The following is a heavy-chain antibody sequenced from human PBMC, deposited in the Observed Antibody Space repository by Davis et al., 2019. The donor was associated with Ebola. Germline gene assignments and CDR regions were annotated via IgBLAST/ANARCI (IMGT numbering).Heavy chain of an antibody. J-gene: IGHJ3*02. CDR3: ARDLRLEGTFDI. CDR2: IWYDGSNK. V-gene: IGHV3-33*01. D-gene: IGHD4-11*01. Sequence: GESLKISCAASGFTFSSYGMHWVRQAPGKGLEWVAVIWYDGSNKYYADSVKGRFTISRDNSKNTLYLQMNSLRAEDTAVYYCARDLRLEGTFDIWGQGTMVTVSS. CDR1: GFTFSSYG.